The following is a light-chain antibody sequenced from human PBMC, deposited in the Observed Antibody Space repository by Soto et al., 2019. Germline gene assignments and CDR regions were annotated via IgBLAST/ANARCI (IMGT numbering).Light chain of an antibody. CDR1: QSVSTY. J-gene: IGKJ5*01. CDR2: DAS. Sequence: VFTQSPATLSFCPLGRATLSCRASQSVSTYLAWYQQKPGQAPRILMYDASTRATGIPARFSGSGSGTEFTLTISSLQSEDFAVYYCQQYNNWPITFGQGTRLEIK. CDR3: QQYNNWPIT. V-gene: IGKV3-15*01.